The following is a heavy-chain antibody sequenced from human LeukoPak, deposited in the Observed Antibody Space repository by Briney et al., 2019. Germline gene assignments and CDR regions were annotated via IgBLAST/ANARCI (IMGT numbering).Heavy chain of an antibody. CDR1: GGSISSYY. D-gene: IGHD6-13*01. Sequence: SETLSLTCTVSGGSISSYYWSWIRQPPGKGLEWIGYIYISGSTNYNPSLKSRVTISVDTSKNQFSLKLSSVTAADTAVYYCAGTTHSSSWYYYYYMDVWGKGTTVTVSS. J-gene: IGHJ6*03. CDR3: AGTTHSSSWYYYYYMDV. CDR2: IYISGST. V-gene: IGHV4-4*09.